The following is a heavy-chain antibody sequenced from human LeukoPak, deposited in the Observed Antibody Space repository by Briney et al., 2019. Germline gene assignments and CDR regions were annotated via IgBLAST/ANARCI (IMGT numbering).Heavy chain of an antibody. V-gene: IGHV3-7*01. CDR3: AREPYGSYCYYMDV. CDR1: GFTFSSYW. Sequence: PGGSLRLSCAASGFTFSSYWMSWVRQAPGKGLEWVANIKQDGSEKYYVDSVKGRFTISRDNAKNSLYLQMNSLRAEDTAVYYCAREPYGSYCYYMDVWGKGTTVTVSS. D-gene: IGHD3-10*01. J-gene: IGHJ6*03. CDR2: IKQDGSEK.